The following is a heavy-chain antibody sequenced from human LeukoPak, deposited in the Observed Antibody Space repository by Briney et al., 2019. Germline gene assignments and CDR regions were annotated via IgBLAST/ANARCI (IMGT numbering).Heavy chain of an antibody. CDR3: AIAVAAIYYYYGMDV. Sequence: ASVKVSCKASGYTFTGYYMHWVRQATGQGLEWMGWMNPNSGNTGYAQKFQGRVTMTRNTSISTAYMELSSLRSEDTAVYYCAIAVAAIYYYYGMDVWGQGTTVTVSS. V-gene: IGHV1-8*02. J-gene: IGHJ6*02. CDR2: MNPNSGNT. D-gene: IGHD2-15*01. CDR1: GYTFTGYY.